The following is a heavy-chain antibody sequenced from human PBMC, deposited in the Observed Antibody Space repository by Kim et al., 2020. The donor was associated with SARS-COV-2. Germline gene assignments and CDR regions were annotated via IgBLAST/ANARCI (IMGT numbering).Heavy chain of an antibody. Sequence: GESLKISCKGSGYSFTSYWIGWVRQMPGKGLEWMGIIYPGDSDTRYSPSFQGQVTISADKSISTAYLQWSSLKASDTAMYYCARLPRLLWFGELLRHYYGMDVWGQGTTVTVSS. V-gene: IGHV5-51*01. D-gene: IGHD3-10*01. CDR3: ARLPRLLWFGELLRHYYGMDV. CDR2: IYPGDSDT. J-gene: IGHJ6*02. CDR1: GYSFTSYW.